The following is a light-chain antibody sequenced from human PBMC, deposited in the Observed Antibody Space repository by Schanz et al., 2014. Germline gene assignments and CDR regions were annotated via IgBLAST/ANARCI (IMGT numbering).Light chain of an antibody. CDR3: QQYSDSPTWT. V-gene: IGKV1-9*01. J-gene: IGKJ1*01. CDR1: QGISSY. Sequence: IQLTQSPSSLSASVGDRVTITCRASQGISSYLAWYQQKPGKAPKLLIYAASTLQSGVPSRFSGSGSGTDFTLTISSLQPEDFAVYYCQQYSDSPTWTFGQGTKVEIK. CDR2: AAS.